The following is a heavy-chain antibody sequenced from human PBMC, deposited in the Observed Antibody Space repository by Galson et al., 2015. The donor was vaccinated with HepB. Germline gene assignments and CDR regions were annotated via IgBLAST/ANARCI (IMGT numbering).Heavy chain of an antibody. J-gene: IGHJ4*02. CDR3: VMENWHYDY. CDR1: GASVSHNC. Sequence: LSLTCAVSGASVSHNCWTWIRQPAGKGLEWIGRLCTRGTTEYNPSLMSRVTMSVDTSKNQFSLKLSSVTAADTAVYYCVMENWHYDYWGQGSLVTVSS. D-gene: IGHD2/OR15-2a*01. V-gene: IGHV4-4*07. CDR2: LCTRGTT.